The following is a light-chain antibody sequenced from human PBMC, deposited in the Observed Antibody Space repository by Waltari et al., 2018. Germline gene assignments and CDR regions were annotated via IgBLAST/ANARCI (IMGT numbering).Light chain of an antibody. CDR1: QTNLYRSNNKNY. V-gene: IGKV4-1*01. CDR3: QQYYRVPLT. Sequence: DIVMTQTPDSLAVSLGERATIKCKSNQTNLYRSNNKNYLAWYQQKPGQPPKLLIHWASTRESGVPDRISGSGSGTDFTLTISSLQAEDVAVYFCQQYYRVPLTFGQGTRLEIK. CDR2: WAS. J-gene: IGKJ5*01.